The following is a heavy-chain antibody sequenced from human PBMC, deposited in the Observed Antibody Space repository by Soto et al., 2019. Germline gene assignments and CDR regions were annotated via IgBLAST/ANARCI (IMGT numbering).Heavy chain of an antibody. CDR1: GYTFTSYG. D-gene: IGHD3-10*01. CDR3: SREPLDTMVRGQNWLDP. CDR2: SSAYNGNT. Sequence: QVQLVQSLAEVKNPGASVKVSCTASGYTFTSYGLSWVRQAPRHGLERMGWSSAYNGNTNYAQKLQGRVTMTTDTSTSTANMEMRSLRSDDTSLYYCSREPLDTMVRGQNWLDPWIQGPLVTVSS. V-gene: IGHV1-18*01. J-gene: IGHJ5*02.